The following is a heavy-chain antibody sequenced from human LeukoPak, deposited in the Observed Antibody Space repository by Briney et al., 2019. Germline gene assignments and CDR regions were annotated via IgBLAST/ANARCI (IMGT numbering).Heavy chain of an antibody. D-gene: IGHD5-12*01. J-gene: IGHJ4*02. Sequence: SETLSLTCTVSGGSISSGGYYWSWIRQHPGKGLEWIGYIYYSGSTYYNPSLKSRVTISVDTSKNQFSLKLSSVTAADTAVYYWARGAGYAGVFDYWGQGTLVTVSS. CDR1: GGSISSGGYY. CDR2: IYYSGST. V-gene: IGHV4-31*03. CDR3: ARGAGYAGVFDY.